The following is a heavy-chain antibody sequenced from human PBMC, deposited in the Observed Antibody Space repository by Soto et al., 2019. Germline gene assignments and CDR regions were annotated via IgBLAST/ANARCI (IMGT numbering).Heavy chain of an antibody. CDR1: GYTFTGYY. D-gene: IGHD6-13*01. CDR3: ARALYSSSGYSDY. CDR2: INPNSGGT. J-gene: IGHJ4*02. Sequence: QVQLVQSGAEVKKPGASVKVSCKASGYTFTGYYMHWVRQAPGQGREWMGWINPNSGGTNYAQKVQGWVTMTRATSISTAYRELSRLRSDDTAGYYCARALYSSSGYSDYWGQGPLVTVSS. V-gene: IGHV1-2*04.